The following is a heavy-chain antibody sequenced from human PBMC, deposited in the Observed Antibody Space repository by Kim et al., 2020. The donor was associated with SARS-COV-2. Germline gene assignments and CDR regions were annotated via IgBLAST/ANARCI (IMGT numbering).Heavy chain of an antibody. CDR3: AKGGDGYKE. V-gene: IGHV3-33*06. Sequence: GGSLRLSCAASGFTFSSYGMHWVRQAPGKGLEWVAVIWYDGSNKYYADSVKGRFTISRDNSKNTLYLQMNSLRAEDTAVYYCAKGGDGYKEWGQGTLVTVSS. J-gene: IGHJ4*02. CDR1: GFTFSSYG. D-gene: IGHD5-12*01. CDR2: IWYDGSNK.